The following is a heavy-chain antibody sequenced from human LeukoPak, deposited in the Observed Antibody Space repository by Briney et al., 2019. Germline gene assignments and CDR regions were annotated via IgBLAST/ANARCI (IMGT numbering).Heavy chain of an antibody. Sequence: PSETLSLTCTVSGGSISSYYWSWIRQPPGKGLEWIGYIYYSGSTNYNPSLKSRVTISVDTSKNQFSLKLSSVTAADTAVYYCARARGPSGYYSYFDYWGQGTLVTVSS. V-gene: IGHV4-59*01. CDR3: ARARGPSGYYSYFDY. CDR2: IYYSGST. J-gene: IGHJ4*02. D-gene: IGHD3-22*01. CDR1: GGSISSYY.